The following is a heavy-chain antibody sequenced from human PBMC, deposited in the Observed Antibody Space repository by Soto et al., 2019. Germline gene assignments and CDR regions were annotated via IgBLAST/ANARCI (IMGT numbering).Heavy chain of an antibody. CDR2: ISYDGDNT. D-gene: IGHD1-26*01. CDR1: GFTFSSYA. Sequence: QVQLVESGGGVVQPGRSLRLSCAASGFTFSSYAMHWVRQAPGKGLDWVAVISYDGDNTYYTNSVKGRFTISRDNSKNTLYLQMNSLRAEDTALYYCAKERGTSYYAGMDVWGQGTTVTVSS. CDR3: AKERGTSYYAGMDV. V-gene: IGHV3-30*18. J-gene: IGHJ6*02.